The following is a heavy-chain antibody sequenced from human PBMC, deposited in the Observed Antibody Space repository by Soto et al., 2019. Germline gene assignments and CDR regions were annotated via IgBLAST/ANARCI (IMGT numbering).Heavy chain of an antibody. V-gene: IGHV2-5*01. CDR1: GFSLSTTGVG. CDR2: IYWHDDK. J-gene: IGHJ4*02. CDR3: AHRGGAAVGLYYFDY. D-gene: IGHD6-13*01. Sequence: VSGPTLVNPTQTLTLTCTFSGFSLSTTGVGVSWIRQPPGKVLEWLALIYWHDDKRYSPSLKSRLTITKDTSKNQVVLTMTNMDPVDTATYYCAHRGGAAVGLYYFDYWGQGALVTVSS.